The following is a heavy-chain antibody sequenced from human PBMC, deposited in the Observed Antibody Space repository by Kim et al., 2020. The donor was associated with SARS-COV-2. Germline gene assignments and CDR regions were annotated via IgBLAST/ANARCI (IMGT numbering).Heavy chain of an antibody. V-gene: IGHV1-2*04. Sequence: ASVKVSCKASGYTFTGYYMHWVRQAPGQGLEWMGWINPNSGGTNYAQKFQGWVTMTRDTSISTAYMELSRLRSDDTAVYYCARGAYCSGGSCYSGVDYWGQGTLVTVSS. J-gene: IGHJ4*02. D-gene: IGHD2-15*01. CDR2: INPNSGGT. CDR3: ARGAYCSGGSCYSGVDY. CDR1: GYTFTGYY.